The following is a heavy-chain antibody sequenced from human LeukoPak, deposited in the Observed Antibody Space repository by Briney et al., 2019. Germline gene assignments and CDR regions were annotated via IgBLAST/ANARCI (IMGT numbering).Heavy chain of an antibody. CDR2: IHYTGST. V-gene: IGHV4-59*01. D-gene: IGHD6-25*01. Sequence: SATLSLTCTVSGDSISSYYWSWIRQSPEKGLEWIGYIHYTGSTYYNPSLRSRVTISVDTSKNQLSLRLISVTAADTAMYYCARSRGNLYFQHWGQGTLVTVSS. J-gene: IGHJ1*01. CDR1: GDSISSYY. CDR3: ARSRGNLYFQH.